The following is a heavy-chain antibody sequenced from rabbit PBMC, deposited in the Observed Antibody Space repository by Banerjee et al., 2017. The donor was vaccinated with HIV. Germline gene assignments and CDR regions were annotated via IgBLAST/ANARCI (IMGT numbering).Heavy chain of an antibody. J-gene: IGHJ6*01. D-gene: IGHD3-1*01. CDR1: GFSFSSSYY. Sequence: QSLEESGGDLVKPGASLTLTCTASGFSFSSSYYMCWVRQAPGKGLEWIACIYAGTSGITYYASWAKGRFTISKISSTTVTLQMTSLTAADTATYFCARGLYAMDLWGPGTLVTVS. CDR2: IYAGTSGIT. V-gene: IGHV1S40*01. CDR3: ARGLYAMDL.